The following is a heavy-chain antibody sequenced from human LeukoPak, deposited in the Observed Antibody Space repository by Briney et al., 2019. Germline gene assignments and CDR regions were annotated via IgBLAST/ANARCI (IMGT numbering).Heavy chain of an antibody. CDR2: INTDGSNT. Sequence: GGSLSLSCAASGFTFSSYWMHWVRQARGKGVVWVSRINTDGSNTIYADSVRGRFTISRDNAKNTLYLQVNSLRAEDTAVYYCARVIIGATGIDYWGQGTLVTVSS. CDR3: ARVIIGATGIDY. V-gene: IGHV3-74*01. J-gene: IGHJ4*02. D-gene: IGHD6-13*01. CDR1: GFTFSSYW.